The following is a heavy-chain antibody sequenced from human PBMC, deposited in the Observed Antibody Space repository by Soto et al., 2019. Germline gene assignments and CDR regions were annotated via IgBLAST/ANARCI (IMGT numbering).Heavy chain of an antibody. J-gene: IGHJ3*02. D-gene: IGHD1-1*01. CDR2: IVSDGSAK. Sequence: QVQLVESGGGVVQPGTSLRLSCAVSGFPFSTYGFHWVRQPPGKGLEWVAVIVSDGSAKYHADSVEGRFTISRDNSKDTLYLQMNSLRAEDPAVYYCARDEAFGNENGFDIWGQGTMVTVSS. V-gene: IGHV3-33*01. CDR1: GFPFSTYG. CDR3: ARDEAFGNENGFDI.